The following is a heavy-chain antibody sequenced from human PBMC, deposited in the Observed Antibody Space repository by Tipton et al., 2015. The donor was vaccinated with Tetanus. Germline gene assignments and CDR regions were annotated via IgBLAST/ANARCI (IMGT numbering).Heavy chain of an antibody. CDR1: GASFSDYY. V-gene: IGHV4-34*01. CDR3: ARTPDYYYGMDV. CDR2: IYYSGTT. Sequence: LRLSCAVYGASFSDYYWSWIRQAPGKGLEWIGEIYYSGTTNYNPSLKSRVTISTDKSKNQVSLRLNSVTAADTAVYFCARTPDYYYGMDVWGQGTTVTVSS. J-gene: IGHJ6*02.